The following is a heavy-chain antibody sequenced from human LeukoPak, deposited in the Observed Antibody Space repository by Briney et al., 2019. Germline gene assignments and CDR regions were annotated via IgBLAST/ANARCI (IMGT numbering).Heavy chain of an antibody. CDR3: ARGGSGSYYTIFDY. J-gene: IGHJ4*02. Sequence: GGTLRLSCAASGFTFSRHGMNWVRQAPGKGLKWVSSITSSSSYIYYADSVKGRFTISRDNAKNSLYLQMNSLRAEDTAVYYCARGGSGSYYTIFDYWGQGTLVTVSS. CDR2: ITSSSSYI. D-gene: IGHD3-10*01. CDR1: GFTFSRHG. V-gene: IGHV3-21*01.